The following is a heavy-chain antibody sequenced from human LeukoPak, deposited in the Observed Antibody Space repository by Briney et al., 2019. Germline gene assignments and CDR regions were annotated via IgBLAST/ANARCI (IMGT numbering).Heavy chain of an antibody. D-gene: IGHD6-13*01. J-gene: IGHJ4*02. CDR1: GFTFSSYA. CDR2: IRGSDDST. CDR3: AKDTGPAAGITADY. Sequence: GGSLRLSCAASGFTFSSYAMTWVRQAPGKGLEWVSTIRGSDDSTYYADSVKCRFTISRDNSKNTLYLQMNSLRAEDTAIYYCAKDTGPAAGITADYWGQGTLVTVSS. V-gene: IGHV3-23*01.